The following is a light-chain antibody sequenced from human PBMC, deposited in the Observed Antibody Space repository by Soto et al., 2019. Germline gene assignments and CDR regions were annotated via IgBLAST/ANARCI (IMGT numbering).Light chain of an antibody. CDR2: GAS. Sequence: DIQMTQSPSLLSASIGDRVTITCRASQHIATSLSWFQHKVGKAPTLLIYGASALQSGVPSRFSGSGSGTHFTLTISGLQPEDFATYYRQQSSSVPRTFGQGTRVDLK. CDR3: QQSSSVPRT. J-gene: IGKJ1*01. V-gene: IGKV1-39*01. CDR1: QHIATS.